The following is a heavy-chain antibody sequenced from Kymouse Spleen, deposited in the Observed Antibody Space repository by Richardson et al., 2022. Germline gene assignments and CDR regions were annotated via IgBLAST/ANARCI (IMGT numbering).Heavy chain of an antibody. CDR3: ARIGIAVACDAFDI. CDR2: INHSGST. J-gene: IGHJ3*02. V-gene: IGHV4-34*01. Sequence: QVQLQQWGAGLLKPSETLSLTCAVYGGSFSGYYWSWIRQPPGKGLEWIGEINHSGSTNYNPSLKSRVTISVDTSKNQFSLKLSSVTAADTAVYYCARIGIAVACDAFDIWGQGTMVTVSS. CDR1: GGSFSGYY. D-gene: IGHD6-19*01.